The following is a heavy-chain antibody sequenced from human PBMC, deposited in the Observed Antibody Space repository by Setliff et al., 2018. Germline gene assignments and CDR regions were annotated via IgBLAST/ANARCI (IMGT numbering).Heavy chain of an antibody. J-gene: IGHJ6*03. D-gene: IGHD4-17*01. CDR1: GGSFSDYY. CDR2: VNHSGST. CDR3: ARETTMTYYFYYMDV. Sequence: PSETLSLTCAVYGGSFSDYYWSWIRQSPGKGLEWIGEVNHSGSTNYNPSLKTRVTISVDTSKNQFSPTLSSVTAADTAVYYCARETTMTYYFYYMDVWGKGTTVTVSS. V-gene: IGHV4-34*01.